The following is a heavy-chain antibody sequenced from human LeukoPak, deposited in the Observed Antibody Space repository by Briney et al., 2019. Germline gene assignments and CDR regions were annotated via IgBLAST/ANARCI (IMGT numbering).Heavy chain of an antibody. V-gene: IGHV4-39*07. CDR1: SGSVSTSSYY. D-gene: IGHD1-14*01. Sequence: SETLSLTCTVSSGSVSTSSYYWGWIRQPPGKGLEWIGSVYYSGSTYYNPSLKSRVTISVDTSKNQFSLKLSSVTAADTAVYYCARAVWPDAFDIWGQGTMVTVSS. CDR3: ARAVWPDAFDI. J-gene: IGHJ3*02. CDR2: VYYSGST.